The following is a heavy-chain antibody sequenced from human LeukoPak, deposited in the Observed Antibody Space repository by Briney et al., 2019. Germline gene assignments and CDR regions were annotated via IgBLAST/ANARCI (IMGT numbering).Heavy chain of an antibody. J-gene: IGHJ4*02. CDR1: DFTFSTYW. V-gene: IGHV3-74*01. Sequence: GGSLRLSCAASDFTFSTYWVHWVRQAPGKGLVWVSRINPDGSRTDYAHSVKGRFTISRDNAKNTLYLQMNSLRAEDTAVYFFARDLRGKRDCWRQGTLVTVSS. D-gene: IGHD4-23*01. CDR2: INPDGSRT. CDR3: ARDLRGKRDC.